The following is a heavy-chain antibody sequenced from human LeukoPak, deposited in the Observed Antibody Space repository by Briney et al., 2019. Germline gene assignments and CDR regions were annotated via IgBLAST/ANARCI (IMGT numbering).Heavy chain of an antibody. Sequence: SETLSLTCTVSGGSISSYYWSWIRQPPGKGLEWIGYIYYSGSTNYNPSLKSRVTISVDTSKNQFSLKLSSVTAADTAVYYCAGEPSRGSGWVYWGQGTLVTVSS. CDR3: AGEPSRGSGWVY. J-gene: IGHJ4*02. CDR1: GGSISSYY. CDR2: IYYSGST. V-gene: IGHV4-59*01. D-gene: IGHD6-19*01.